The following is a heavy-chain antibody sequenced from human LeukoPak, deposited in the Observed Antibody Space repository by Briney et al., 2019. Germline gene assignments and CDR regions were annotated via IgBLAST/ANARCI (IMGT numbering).Heavy chain of an antibody. D-gene: IGHD2-21*02. Sequence: LRLSCAASGFTFSTYAMSWIRQPPGKGLEWIATVYFDGRTYYNPSLRSRATISVDTSKNHFSLKLSSVTATDTAVYYCARQVPGGDYYYFDFWGQGTLVTVSS. J-gene: IGHJ4*02. CDR1: GFTFSTYA. CDR3: ARQVPGGDYYYFDF. V-gene: IGHV4-30-2*03. CDR2: VYFDGRT.